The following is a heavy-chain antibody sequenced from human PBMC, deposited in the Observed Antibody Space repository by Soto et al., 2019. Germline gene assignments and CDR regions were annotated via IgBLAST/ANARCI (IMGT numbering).Heavy chain of an antibody. Sequence: SETLSLTCTVSGGSISSYYWSWIRQPPGKGLEWIGYIYYSGSTNYNPSLKSQVTISVDTSKNQFSLKLSSVTAADTAVYYCARGSYYGSGNNWFDPWGQGTLVTVSS. V-gene: IGHV4-59*01. CDR2: IYYSGST. D-gene: IGHD3-10*01. J-gene: IGHJ5*02. CDR3: ARGSYYGSGNNWFDP. CDR1: GGSISSYY.